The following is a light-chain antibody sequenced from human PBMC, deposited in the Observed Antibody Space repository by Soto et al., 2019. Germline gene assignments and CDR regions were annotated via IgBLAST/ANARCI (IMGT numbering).Light chain of an antibody. V-gene: IGKV3-11*01. J-gene: IGKJ5*01. CDR2: DST. CDR3: QQRNVWPPIT. Sequence: VSTQSPATLSLSPGERATLSCRPSQSIHTSLAWYQQKPGQPPRLVVYDSTLRANGVPDRFGGSRSGTEFTLTINNLEPEDFAVYYCQQRNVWPPITFGQGTRLEI. CDR1: QSIHTS.